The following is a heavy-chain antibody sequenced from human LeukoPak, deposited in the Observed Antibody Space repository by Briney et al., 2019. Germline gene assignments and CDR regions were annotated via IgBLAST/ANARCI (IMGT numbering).Heavy chain of an antibody. Sequence: PSETLSLTCNVSGGSINNYYWNWIRQPAGKGLEWIGRIYSSGSTNYNPSLKSRVTMSVDTSKNQFSLKLSSVTAADTAVYYCARGDGYKSYYFDYWGQGTLVTVSS. D-gene: IGHD5-24*01. CDR1: GGSINNYY. V-gene: IGHV4-4*07. CDR3: ARGDGYKSYYFDY. J-gene: IGHJ4*02. CDR2: IYSSGST.